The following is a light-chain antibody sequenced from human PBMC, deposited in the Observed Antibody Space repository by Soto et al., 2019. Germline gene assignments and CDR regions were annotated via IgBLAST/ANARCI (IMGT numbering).Light chain of an antibody. CDR3: QQYYGLPPLT. V-gene: IGKV1-33*01. J-gene: IGKJ5*01. Sequence: DIQMTQSPSSLSASIGDRVTITCQASQNITNNLSWYQQKPGKVPNLLIYHASKLAKGVTSRFSGSGSGTDFSFIITSLQREDLATYYCQQYYGLPPLTFGQGTRLEIK. CDR2: HAS. CDR1: QNITNN.